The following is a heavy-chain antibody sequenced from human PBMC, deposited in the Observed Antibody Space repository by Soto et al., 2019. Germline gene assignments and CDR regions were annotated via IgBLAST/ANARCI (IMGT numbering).Heavy chain of an antibody. D-gene: IGHD2-2*02. CDR2: ISAYNGNT. V-gene: IGHV1-18*04. CDR3: ARGVPAAILYYYYYGMDV. J-gene: IGHJ6*02. CDR1: GYTFTSYG. Sequence: ASVKVSCKASGYTFTSYGISWVRQAPVQGLEWMGWISAYNGNTNYAQKLQGRVTMTTDTSTSTAYMELRSLRSDDTAVYYCARGVPAAILYYYYYGMDVWGQGTTVTVSS.